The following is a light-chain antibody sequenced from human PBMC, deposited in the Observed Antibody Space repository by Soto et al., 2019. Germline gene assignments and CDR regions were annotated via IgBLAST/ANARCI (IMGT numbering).Light chain of an antibody. Sequence: QSVLTQPPSVSEAPRQRITISCSGSTSNIGHNAVNWFQHLPGKAPKLLIYYDDLLSSGVSDRFSGSKSGTSASLVISDLQSEDEGENYCAAWDDNVIGWVFGGGTKLTVL. CDR1: TSNIGHNA. CDR3: AAWDDNVIGWV. J-gene: IGLJ3*02. V-gene: IGLV1-36*01. CDR2: YDD.